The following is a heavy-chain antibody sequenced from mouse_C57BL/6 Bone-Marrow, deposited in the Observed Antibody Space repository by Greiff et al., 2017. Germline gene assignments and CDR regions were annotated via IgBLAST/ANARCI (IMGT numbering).Heavy chain of an antibody. Sequence: VQLQQPGAELVRPGSSVKLSCKASGYTFTSYWMDWVKQRPGQGLEWIGNIYPSDSETHYNQKFKDKATLTVDKSSSTAYMQLSSLTSEDSAVYYCEREDYYGAYWYVDVWGTGTTVTVSS. CDR2: IYPSDSET. V-gene: IGHV1-61*01. J-gene: IGHJ1*03. CDR3: EREDYYGAYWYVDV. D-gene: IGHD1-1*01. CDR1: GYTFTSYW.